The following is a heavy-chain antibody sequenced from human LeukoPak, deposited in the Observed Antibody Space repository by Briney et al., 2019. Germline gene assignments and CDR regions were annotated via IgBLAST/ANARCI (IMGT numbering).Heavy chain of an antibody. CDR3: AKDMFAGGVATIDY. CDR2: IKQDGSEK. V-gene: IGHV3-7*03. CDR1: GFTFSSYW. J-gene: IGHJ4*02. D-gene: IGHD5-12*01. Sequence: PGGSLRLSCAASGFTFSSYWMSWVRQAPGKGLEWVANIKQDGSEKYYVDSVKGRFTISRDNAKNSLYLQMNSLRGEDMALYYCAKDMFAGGVATIDYWGQGTLVTVSS.